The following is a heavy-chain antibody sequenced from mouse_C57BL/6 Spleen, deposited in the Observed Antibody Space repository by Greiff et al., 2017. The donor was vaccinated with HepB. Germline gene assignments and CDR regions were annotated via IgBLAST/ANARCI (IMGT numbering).Heavy chain of an antibody. V-gene: IGHV1-81*01. Sequence: VQLQQSGAELARPGASVKLSCKASGYTFTSYGISWVKQRTGQGLEWIGEIYPRSGNTYYNEKFKGKATLTADKSSSTAYMELRSLTSEDSAVYFCASQGSSGYWFAYWGQGTLVTVSA. D-gene: IGHD3-2*02. CDR2: IYPRSGNT. J-gene: IGHJ3*01. CDR1: GYTFTSYG. CDR3: ASQGSSGYWFAY.